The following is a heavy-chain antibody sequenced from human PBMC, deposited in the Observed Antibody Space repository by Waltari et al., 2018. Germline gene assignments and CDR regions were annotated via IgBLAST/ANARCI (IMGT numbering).Heavy chain of an antibody. D-gene: IGHD3-16*01. CDR1: GFTFSSYS. CDR2: ISSSSSYI. CDR3: ARTFYTDDY. V-gene: IGHV3-21*01. J-gene: IGHJ4*02. Sequence: EVQLVESGGGLVKPGGSLGFSCAASGFTFSSYSMNWVRQAPGKGLEWVSSISSSSSYIYYADSVKGRFTISRDNAKNSLYLQMNSLRAEDTAVYYCARTFYTDDYWGQGTLVTVSS.